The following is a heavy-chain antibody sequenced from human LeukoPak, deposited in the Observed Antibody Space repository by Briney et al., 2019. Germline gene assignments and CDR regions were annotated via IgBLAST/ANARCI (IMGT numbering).Heavy chain of an antibody. V-gene: IGHV4-30-4*08. Sequence: PSQTLSLTCTVSGGSISSGDYYWSWIRQPPGKGLEWIRYIYYSGSTYYNPSLKSRVTISVDTSKNQFSLKLSSVTAADTAVYYCTRKLTGDLDGESLAFDIWGQGTMVTVSS. CDR2: IYYSGST. D-gene: IGHD7-27*01. CDR1: GGSISSGDYY. J-gene: IGHJ3*02. CDR3: TRKLTGDLDGESLAFDI.